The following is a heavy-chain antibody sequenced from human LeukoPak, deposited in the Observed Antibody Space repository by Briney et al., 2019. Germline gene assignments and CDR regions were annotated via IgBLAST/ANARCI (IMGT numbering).Heavy chain of an antibody. Sequence: GGSLSLSCAASGFNFIRAWMNWVRQAPGKGLEWVSVISGSGGSTYYADSVKGRFTISRDNSKNTLYLQMNSLRAEDTAVYYCSLSGDNDAFDIWGQGTKVTVSS. CDR3: SLSGDNDAFDI. CDR2: ISGSGGST. V-gene: IGHV3-23*01. D-gene: IGHD3-10*01. CDR1: GFNFIRAW. J-gene: IGHJ3*02.